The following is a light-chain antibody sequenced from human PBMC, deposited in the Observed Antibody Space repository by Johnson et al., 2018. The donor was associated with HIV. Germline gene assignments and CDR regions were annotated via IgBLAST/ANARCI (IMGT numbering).Light chain of an antibody. CDR3: ATWDASLSAGV. V-gene: IGLV1-51*01. J-gene: IGLJ1*01. Sequence: QSVLTQPPSVSAAPGQKVTISCSGSSSNIGNNYVSWYQQLPGTAPKLLIYDNNKRPSGVPDRFSGSKSAASATLDLTGLQSGDEGDYYCATWDASLSAGVFGTGTNVTVL. CDR1: SSNIGNNY. CDR2: DNN.